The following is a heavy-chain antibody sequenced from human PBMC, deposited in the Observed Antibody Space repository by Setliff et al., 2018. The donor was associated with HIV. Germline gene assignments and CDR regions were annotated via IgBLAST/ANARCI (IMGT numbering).Heavy chain of an antibody. Sequence: ASVKVSCKASGYTFSDYYIHWVRQAPGQGLEWMGWISPNRGATNFAQEFLGRVTMTRDTSISTAHMELNGLISDDTAVYYCATIAAAVRDWGQGTLVTVSS. CDR1: GYTFSDYY. J-gene: IGHJ4*02. CDR3: ATIAAAVRD. D-gene: IGHD6-13*01. V-gene: IGHV1-2*02. CDR2: ISPNRGAT.